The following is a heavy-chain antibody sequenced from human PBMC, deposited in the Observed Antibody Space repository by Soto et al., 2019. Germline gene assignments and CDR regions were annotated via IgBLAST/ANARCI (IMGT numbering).Heavy chain of an antibody. CDR1: GGTFSNHA. CDR3: ARARQRYYYDSSGS. Sequence: QVQLVQSGAEVKKPGSSVKVSCKASGGTFSNHAISWVRQAPGQGLEWMGGIVPMFGTSNYAQKFQGRVTTTADKSTNTAYMELSSLTSEDTAVYYCARARQRYYYDSSGSWGQGTLVTVSS. D-gene: IGHD3-22*01. CDR2: IVPMFGTS. J-gene: IGHJ5*02. V-gene: IGHV1-69*06.